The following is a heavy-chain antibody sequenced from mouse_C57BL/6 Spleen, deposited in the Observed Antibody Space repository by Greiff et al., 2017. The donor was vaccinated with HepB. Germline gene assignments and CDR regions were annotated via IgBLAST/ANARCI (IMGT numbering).Heavy chain of an antibody. V-gene: IGHV5-4*01. D-gene: IGHD1-1*01. CDR3: ARAYGGYFDV. J-gene: IGHJ1*03. Sequence: EVHLVESGGGLVKPGGSLKLSCAASGFTFSSYAMSWVRPTPDKRLEWVATISDGGSYTYYPDNVKGRFTISRDHATNNLYLQMSHLKSEDTAMYYCARAYGGYFDVWGTGTTVTVSS. CDR2: ISDGGSYT. CDR1: GFTFSSYA.